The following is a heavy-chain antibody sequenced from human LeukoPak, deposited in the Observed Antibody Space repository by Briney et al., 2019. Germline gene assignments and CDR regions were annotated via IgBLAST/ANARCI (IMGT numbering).Heavy chain of an antibody. J-gene: IGHJ4*02. CDR1: GGSISSGDSY. V-gene: IGHV4-30-4*01. CDR2: IYYSGST. D-gene: IGHD2-2*01. CDR3: AREHIVVVPAAYYFDY. Sequence: PSQTLSLTCTVSGGSISSGDSYWSWIRQPPGKGLEWIGYIYYSGSTYYNPSLKSRVTISVDTSKNQFSLKLSSVTAADTAVYYCAREHIVVVPAAYYFDYWGQGTLVTGSS.